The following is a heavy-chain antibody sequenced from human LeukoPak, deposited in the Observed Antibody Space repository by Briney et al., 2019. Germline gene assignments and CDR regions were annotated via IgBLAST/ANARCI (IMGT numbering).Heavy chain of an antibody. V-gene: IGHV3-11*01. J-gene: IGHJ6*04. Sequence: PGGSLRLSCAASGFTFSDYYMSWIRQAPGKGLEWVSYISSSGSTIYYADSVKGRFTISRDNAKNSLYQQMNSLRDEATAVYYCARGGDIVVVTQPPDVWGKGTTVTVSS. CDR1: GFTFSDYY. CDR3: ARGGDIVVVTQPPDV. CDR2: ISSSGSTI. D-gene: IGHD2-2*01.